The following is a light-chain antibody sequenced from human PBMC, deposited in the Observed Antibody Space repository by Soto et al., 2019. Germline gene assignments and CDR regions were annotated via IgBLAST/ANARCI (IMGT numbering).Light chain of an antibody. CDR3: QQYYSIPYT. CDR2: WTS. V-gene: IGKV4-1*01. J-gene: IGKJ2*01. Sequence: DIVMTQSPDSLAASLGERATISCKSSQTVLYSSNNKNYLAWYQQKPGQPPKLLIYWTSTRESGVPDRFSGSGSGTDFTLTISSLQAEDVAVYYCQQYYSIPYTFGQGTKLEIK. CDR1: QTVLYSSNNKNY.